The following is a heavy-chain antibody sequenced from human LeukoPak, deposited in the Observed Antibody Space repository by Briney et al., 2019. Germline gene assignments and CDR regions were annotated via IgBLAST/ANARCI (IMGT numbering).Heavy chain of an antibody. Sequence: GGSLRLSCAASGFTFNDYALHWVRQAPGKGLEWVAFVAYDGSSKYYRDSVKGRFIISGDYSRNMLYLQMNSLRSEDTAVYYCARDGVTRRYNMYYYMDVWGKGTTVTVSS. CDR1: GFTFNDYA. D-gene: IGHD1-1*01. CDR2: VAYDGSSK. J-gene: IGHJ6*03. V-gene: IGHV3-30*04. CDR3: ARDGVTRRYNMYYYMDV.